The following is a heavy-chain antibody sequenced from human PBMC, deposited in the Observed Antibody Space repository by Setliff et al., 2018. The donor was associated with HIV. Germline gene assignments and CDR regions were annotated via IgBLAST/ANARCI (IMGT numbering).Heavy chain of an antibody. D-gene: IGHD2-15*01. CDR1: GLTFEYYA. V-gene: IGHV3-23*01. CDR2: ISGRGDRT. J-gene: IGHJ5*02. CDR3: AQDYTATFWEYNWFDP. Sequence: PGGSLRLSCAAPGLTFEYYAMTWVRQAPGKGLEWVSGISGRGDRTYYAPAVNGRFTISRDNRKNILYLEMNNLRDEDTALYFCAQDYTATFWEYNWFDPWGQGTLVTVSS.